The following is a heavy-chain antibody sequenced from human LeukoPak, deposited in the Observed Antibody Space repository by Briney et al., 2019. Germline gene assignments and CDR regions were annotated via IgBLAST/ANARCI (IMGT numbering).Heavy chain of an antibody. CDR2: IIPIFGTA. Sequence: SVKVSCKASGGTFSSYAISWVRQAPGQGLEWMGGIIPIFGTANYAQKFQGRVTITADKSTSTAYMELSSLRSEDTAVYYCARGGYSYGYVNYYYYYMDVWGKGTTVTVSS. V-gene: IGHV1-69*06. CDR1: GGTFSSYA. CDR3: ARGGYSYGYVNYYYYYMDV. J-gene: IGHJ6*03. D-gene: IGHD5-18*01.